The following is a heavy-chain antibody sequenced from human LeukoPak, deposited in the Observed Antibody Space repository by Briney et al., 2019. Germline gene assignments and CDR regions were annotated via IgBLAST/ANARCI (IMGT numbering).Heavy chain of an antibody. D-gene: IGHD3-10*01. J-gene: IGHJ4*02. CDR3: AKDRTSGSPGPNW. CDR2: IIGSGTRT. Sequence: GGSLRLSCAASGFTFSSYAMSWVRQAPGKGLEWVSAIIGSGTRTYYADSVKGRFTISRDNSKNTLYLQINGLRAEDTAVYYCAKDRTSGSPGPNWWGQGTLVTVSS. CDR1: GFTFSSYA. V-gene: IGHV3-23*01.